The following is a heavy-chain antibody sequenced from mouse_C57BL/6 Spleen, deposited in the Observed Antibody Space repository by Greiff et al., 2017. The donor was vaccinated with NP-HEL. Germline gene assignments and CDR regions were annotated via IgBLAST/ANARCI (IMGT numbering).Heavy chain of an antibody. D-gene: IGHD2-3*01. J-gene: IGHJ1*03. Sequence: VQLQQSGPELVKPGASVKMSCKASGYTFTDYNMHWVKQSHGKSLEWIGYINPNNGGTSYNQKFKGKATLTVNKSSSTAYMELRSLTSEDSAVYYCARGGYDVYPWYFDVWGTGTTVTVSS. CDR1: GYTFTDYN. CDR3: ARGGYDVYPWYFDV. V-gene: IGHV1-22*01. CDR2: INPNNGGT.